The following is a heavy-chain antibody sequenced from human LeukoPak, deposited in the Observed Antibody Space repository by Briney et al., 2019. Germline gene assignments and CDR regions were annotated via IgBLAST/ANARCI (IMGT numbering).Heavy chain of an antibody. CDR2: ISSDGSST. CDR1: GFTFSSDW. V-gene: IGHV3-74*01. Sequence: PGGSLRLSCAASGFTFSSDWMHWVRQAPGKGLVWVSRISSDGSSTSYADSVKGRFTISRDNTKNTLYLQMNSLRDEDTAVYYCTRGRAYSYGYFDYWGQGTLVTVSS. CDR3: TRGRAYSYGYFDY. J-gene: IGHJ4*02. D-gene: IGHD5-18*01.